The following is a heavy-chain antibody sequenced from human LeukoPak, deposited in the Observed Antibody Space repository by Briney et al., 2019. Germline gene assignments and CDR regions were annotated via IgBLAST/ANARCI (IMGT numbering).Heavy chain of an antibody. CDR3: ARDNGIAAADLDAFDI. V-gene: IGHV7-4-1*02. D-gene: IGHD6-13*01. J-gene: IGHJ3*02. CDR1: GYTFTGYY. CDR2: INTNTGNP. Sequence: ASVKVSCKASGYTFTGYYMHWVRQAPGQGLEWMGWINTNTGNPTYAQGFTGRFVFSLDTSVCTAYLQISSLKAEDTAVYYCARDNGIAAADLDAFDIWGQGTMVTVSS.